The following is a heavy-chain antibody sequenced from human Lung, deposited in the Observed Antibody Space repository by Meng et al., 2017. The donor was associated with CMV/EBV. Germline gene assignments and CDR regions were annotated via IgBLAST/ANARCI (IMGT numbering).Heavy chain of an antibody. CDR3: AKRGDSSGTYAMDV. V-gene: IGHV3-30*02. J-gene: IGHJ6*02. Sequence: GESXKISCAASGFTFSSYAMHWVRQAPGEGLEWVANIRFDGTNKYHADSVKGRFTISRDNSKNTLYLQMNSLRAEDTAVYYCAKRGDSSGTYAMDVWGQGXTVTVSS. D-gene: IGHD3-22*01. CDR2: IRFDGTNK. CDR1: GFTFSSYA.